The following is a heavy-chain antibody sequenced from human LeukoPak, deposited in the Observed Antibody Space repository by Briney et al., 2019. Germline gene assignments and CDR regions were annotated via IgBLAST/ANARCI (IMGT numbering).Heavy chain of an antibody. CDR1: GGTFSSYA. CDR2: IIPIFGTA. Sequence: GASVKVSCKASGGTFSSYAISWVRQAPGQGLEWMGRIIPIFGTANYAQKFQGRVTITTDESTSTAYMELSSLRSEDTAVYYCARRRITMIVVDGFDPWGQGTLVTVSS. D-gene: IGHD3-22*01. J-gene: IGHJ5*02. CDR3: ARRRITMIVVDGFDP. V-gene: IGHV1-69*05.